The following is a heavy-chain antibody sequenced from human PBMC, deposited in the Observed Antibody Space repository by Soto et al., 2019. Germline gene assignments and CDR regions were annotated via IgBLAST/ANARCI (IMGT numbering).Heavy chain of an antibody. V-gene: IGHV3-21*06. CDR3: LRGGRSYTGDEVLEV. D-gene: IGHD2-2*02. CDR2: ISSRRSVI. Sequence: EVQLVESGGGLVKPGGSLRLSCVDSGFTFSSYSMNWVRQAPGKGLEWVASISSRRSVIWYTDSLKGRFTCSRDNAKNSLYLQMTSLRAEDTFGYFCLRGGRSYTGDEVLEVWGQGTMVSFSS. CDR1: GFTFSSYS. J-gene: IGHJ3*01.